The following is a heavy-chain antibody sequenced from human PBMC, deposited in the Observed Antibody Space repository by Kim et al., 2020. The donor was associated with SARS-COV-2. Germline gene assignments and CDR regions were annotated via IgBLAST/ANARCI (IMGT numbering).Heavy chain of an antibody. CDR2: IYYSGST. Sequence: SETLSLTCTVSGGSVSSGSYYWSWIRQPPGKGLEWIGYIYYSGSTNYNPSLKSRVTISVDTSKNQFSLKLSSVTAADTAVYYCARGYCSGGSCYLRDWFDPWGQGTLVTVSS. J-gene: IGHJ5*02. CDR1: GGSVSSGSYY. D-gene: IGHD2-15*01. CDR3: ARGYCSGGSCYLRDWFDP. V-gene: IGHV4-61*01.